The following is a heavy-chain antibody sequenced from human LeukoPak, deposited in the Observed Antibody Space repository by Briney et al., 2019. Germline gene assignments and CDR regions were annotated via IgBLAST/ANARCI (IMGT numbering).Heavy chain of an antibody. CDR1: GFTVSSSY. Sequence: GGSLSLSCAASGFTVSSSYMNWSSQAQAKGMDRVSVSYSGSSTYYADSVNVRFSISRDKSKNTLYLKLNSLSAEDTAVYYCARGWRAYNSSWCLDYWGQGTLVTVSS. CDR2: SYSGSST. CDR3: ARGWRAYNSSWCLDY. V-gene: IGHV3-53*01. D-gene: IGHD6-13*01. J-gene: IGHJ4*02.